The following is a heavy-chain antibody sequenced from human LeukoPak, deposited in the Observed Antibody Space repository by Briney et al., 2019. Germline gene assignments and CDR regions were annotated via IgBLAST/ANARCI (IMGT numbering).Heavy chain of an antibody. Sequence: PGGSLRLSCGASGFTFSSYWMHWVRQSPGKGLVWVSRINSDGSSTSYADSVKGRVTISRDNAKNTLYLQMNSLRAEDTAVYDCARDGDSSGYYVNFDYWGQGTLVTVSS. CDR2: INSDGSST. V-gene: IGHV3-74*01. CDR3: ARDGDSSGYYVNFDY. J-gene: IGHJ4*02. D-gene: IGHD3-22*01. CDR1: GFTFSSYW.